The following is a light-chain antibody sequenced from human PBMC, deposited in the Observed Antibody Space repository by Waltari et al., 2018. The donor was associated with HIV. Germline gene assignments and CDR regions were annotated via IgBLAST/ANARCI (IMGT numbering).Light chain of an antibody. Sequence: EIVLTQSPGTLSLSPGERATLSCRASQSIYGSYLAWYHQKPGQPPRFLIYGASSRAAGTPDRFSGSGSGTEFTLTISRLEPEDFAVYYCQRYSTSPPYTFGQGTKLENK. CDR3: QRYSTSPPYT. V-gene: IGKV3-20*01. J-gene: IGKJ2*01. CDR2: GAS. CDR1: QSIYGSY.